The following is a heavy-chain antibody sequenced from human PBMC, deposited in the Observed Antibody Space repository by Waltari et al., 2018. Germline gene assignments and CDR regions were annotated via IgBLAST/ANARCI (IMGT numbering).Heavy chain of an antibody. J-gene: IGHJ5*02. V-gene: IGHV1-8*02. CDR1: GYTFPSYD. D-gene: IGHD2-15*01. Sequence: VQLVQSGAEVKKPAASVKVSCKASGYTFPSYDLHWPRQATGQGLEWMGWMNPNGGNTGYAQKYQGKVTMTRNTAMSTAYMELSSLRSEDTAVYYYARRRGGSRRVGFDPWGQGTLVTVSS. CDR3: ARRRGGSRRVGFDP. CDR2: MNPNGGNT.